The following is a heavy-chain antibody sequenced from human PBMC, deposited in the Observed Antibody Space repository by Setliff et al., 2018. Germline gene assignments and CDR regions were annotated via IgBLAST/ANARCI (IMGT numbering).Heavy chain of an antibody. CDR1: DGSSSSHY. Sequence: LSLTCTVSDGSSSSHYWSWIRQPPGKGLEWIGYIHFSGTTNYNPSLKSRVTLSLDTSKNQFSLGLSSVTAADTAMYYCARENGYCSGGACYFMFDYWGQGTLVTVSS. D-gene: IGHD2-15*01. V-gene: IGHV4-59*11. J-gene: IGHJ4*02. CDR2: IHFSGTT. CDR3: ARENGYCSGGACYFMFDY.